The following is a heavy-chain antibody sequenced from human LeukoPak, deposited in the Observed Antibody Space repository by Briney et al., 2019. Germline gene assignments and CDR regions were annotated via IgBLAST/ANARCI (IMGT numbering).Heavy chain of an antibody. CDR3: ARFYDSSGPARNSFDY. Sequence: NPSETLSLTCTVSGGSISSGDYYWSWIRQHPGKGLEWIGYIYYSGSSYYNPSLKSRVTMSVDTSKNQFSLKLSSVTAADTAVYYCARFYDSSGPARNSFDYWGQGTLVTVSS. J-gene: IGHJ4*02. D-gene: IGHD3-22*01. CDR2: IYYSGSS. V-gene: IGHV4-31*03. CDR1: GGSISSGDYY.